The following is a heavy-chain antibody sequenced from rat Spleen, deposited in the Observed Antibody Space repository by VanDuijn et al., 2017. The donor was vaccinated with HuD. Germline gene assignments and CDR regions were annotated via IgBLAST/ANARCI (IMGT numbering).Heavy chain of an antibody. D-gene: IGHD1-6*01. CDR3: TRGLSMSSTNYYYALFAY. V-gene: IGHV3-1*01. CDR1: GYSITSNY. J-gene: IGHJ2*01. CDR2: IDYSGRT. Sequence: EVQLQESGPGLVKPSQSLSLTCSVTGYSITSNYWGWIRKFPGNKMEWMGYIDYSGRTRYNPSLKSRISITIDTSKNQFFLQLNSVTTEDTATYYCTRGLSMSSTNYYYALFAYWGQGVMVTVSS.